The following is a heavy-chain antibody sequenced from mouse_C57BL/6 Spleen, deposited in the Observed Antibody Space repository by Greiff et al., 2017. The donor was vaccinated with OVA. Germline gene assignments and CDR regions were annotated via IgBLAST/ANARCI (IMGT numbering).Heavy chain of an antibody. Sequence: VKVVESGAELVRPGTSVKMSCKASGYTFTNYWIGWAKQRPGHGLEWIGDIYPGGGYTNYNEKFKGKATLTADKSSSTAYMQFSSLTSEDSASYYCARSRVTTVVATDWYFDVWGTGTTVTVSS. CDR3: ARSRVTTVVATDWYFDV. CDR1: GYTFTNYW. J-gene: IGHJ1*03. CDR2: IYPGGGYT. D-gene: IGHD1-1*01. V-gene: IGHV1-63*01.